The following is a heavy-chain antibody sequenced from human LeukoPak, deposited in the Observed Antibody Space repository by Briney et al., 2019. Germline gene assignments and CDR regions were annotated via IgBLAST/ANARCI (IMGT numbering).Heavy chain of an antibody. V-gene: IGHV1-18*01. CDR3: ARDGITYYDFWSGYYQFDY. J-gene: IGHJ4*02. CDR2: ISAYNGNT. CDR1: GGTFSSYA. D-gene: IGHD3-3*01. Sequence: ASVKVSCKASGGTFSSYAINWVRQAPGQGLEWMGWISAYNGNTNYAQKLQGRVTMTTDTSTSTAYMELRSLRSDDTAVYYCARDGITYYDFWSGYYQFDYWGQGTLVTVSS.